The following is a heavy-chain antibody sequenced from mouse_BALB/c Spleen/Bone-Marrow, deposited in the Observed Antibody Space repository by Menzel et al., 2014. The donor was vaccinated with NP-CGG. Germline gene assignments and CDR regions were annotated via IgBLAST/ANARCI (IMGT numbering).Heavy chain of an antibody. D-gene: IGHD1-1*01. CDR1: GFNIKDTY. V-gene: IGHV14-3*02. CDR2: IDPANCNT. J-gene: IGHJ3*01. CDR3: AAYYYGTYGFAY. Sequence: EVKVVESGAELVKPGASVKLSCTASGFNIKDTYMHWVKRRPEQGLEWIGRIDPANCNTKYDPKFQGKATITADTSSNTAYLQLSSLTSEDTAVYYCAAYYYGTYGFAYWGQGTLVTVSA.